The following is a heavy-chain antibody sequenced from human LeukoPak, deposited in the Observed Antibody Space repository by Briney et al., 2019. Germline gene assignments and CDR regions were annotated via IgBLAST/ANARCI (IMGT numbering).Heavy chain of an antibody. D-gene: IGHD3-22*01. J-gene: IGHJ4*02. V-gene: IGHV3-48*01. CDR3: ARVYSSAVDY. CDR1: RFTFSSYS. CDR2: ISSSSSTI. Sequence: GGSLRLSCAASRFTFSSYSMNWVRQAPGKGLEWVSYISSSSSTIYYADSVKGRFTISRDNAKNSLYLQMNSLRAEDTAVYYCARVYSSAVDYWGQGTLVTVSS.